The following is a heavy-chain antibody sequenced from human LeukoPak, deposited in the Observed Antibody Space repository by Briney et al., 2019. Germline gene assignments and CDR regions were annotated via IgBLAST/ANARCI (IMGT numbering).Heavy chain of an antibody. CDR3: ASSPQSQGSLEWYRGFDI. J-gene: IGHJ3*02. V-gene: IGHV1-69*05. D-gene: IGHD3-3*01. CDR2: IIPIFGTA. Sequence: ASVKVSCKASGGTFSSYAISWVRQAPGQGLEWMGGIIPIFGTANYAQKFQGRVTITTDESTSTAYMELSSLRSEDTAVYYCASSPQSQGSLEWYRGFDIWGQGTMVTVSS. CDR1: GGTFSSYA.